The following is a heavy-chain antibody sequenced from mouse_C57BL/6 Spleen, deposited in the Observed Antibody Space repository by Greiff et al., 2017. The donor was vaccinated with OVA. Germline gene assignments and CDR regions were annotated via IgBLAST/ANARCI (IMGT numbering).Heavy chain of an antibody. CDR3: ARGVTTVVALYYAMDD. J-gene: IGHJ4*01. Sequence: QVQLQQPGAELVKPGASVKLSCKASGYTFTSYWMQWVKQRPGQGLEWIGEIDPSDSYTNYHQKLKGKDTVTVDTYSSTAYMQLSSRTSEDSAVYYCARGVTTVVALYYAMDDWGQGTSVTVSS. V-gene: IGHV1-50*01. D-gene: IGHD1-1*01. CDR2: IDPSDSYT. CDR1: GYTFTSYW.